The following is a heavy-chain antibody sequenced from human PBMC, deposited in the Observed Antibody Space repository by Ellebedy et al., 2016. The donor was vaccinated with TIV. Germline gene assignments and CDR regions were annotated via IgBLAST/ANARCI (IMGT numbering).Heavy chain of an antibody. Sequence: AASVKVSCKASGYTFTSYGISWARQAPGQGLEWMGWISAYNGNTNYAQKLQGRVTMTTDTSTSTAYMDLRSLRSDDTAVYYCARGGQPRYYDSSGAPEYFQHWGQGTLVTVSS. J-gene: IGHJ1*01. CDR2: ISAYNGNT. D-gene: IGHD3-22*01. CDR1: GYTFTSYG. V-gene: IGHV1-18*01. CDR3: ARGGQPRYYDSSGAPEYFQH.